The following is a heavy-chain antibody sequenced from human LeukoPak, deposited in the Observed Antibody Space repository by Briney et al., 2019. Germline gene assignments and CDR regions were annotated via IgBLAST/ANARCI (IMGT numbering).Heavy chain of an antibody. Sequence: PGGSLRLSCAASGFTFSRYWMHWVRQAPGKGLVWVSRINSDGYSTTYADSVKGRFTISRDNSKNTLYLQMNSLRAEDTAVYYCAKQCGGSDWFDAFDIWGQGTMVTVSS. CDR3: AKQCGGSDWFDAFDI. D-gene: IGHD6-19*01. CDR1: GFTFSRYW. V-gene: IGHV3-74*01. CDR2: INSDGYST. J-gene: IGHJ3*02.